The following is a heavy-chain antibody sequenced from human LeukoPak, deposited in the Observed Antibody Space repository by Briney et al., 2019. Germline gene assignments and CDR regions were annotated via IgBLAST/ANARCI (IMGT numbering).Heavy chain of an antibody. J-gene: IGHJ1*01. CDR3: ARGWTGGDFEY. D-gene: IGHD1-14*01. CDR2: MYQSGAT. CDR1: GGSISSGGYS. V-gene: IGHV4-30-2*01. Sequence: SETLSLTCAVSGGSISSGGYSWSWIRQPPGKGLEWIGYMYQSGATYYSPSLKSRVAISPDTSKNQFSLRLTSVTAADTAVYFCARGWTGGDFEYWGQGILVTVSS.